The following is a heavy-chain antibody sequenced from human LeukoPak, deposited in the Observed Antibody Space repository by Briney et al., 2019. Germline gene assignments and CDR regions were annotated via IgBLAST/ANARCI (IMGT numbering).Heavy chain of an antibody. V-gene: IGHV4-59*01. CDR1: GGSISPYY. CDR3: ARAFYPGYYSYMAV. Sequence: PSETLSLTCTVSGGSISPYYWSWIRQPPGKGLEWIVDIYYSVSTNYNPSLKSRATISLYTPKNQFSLKLSSVTAADTAPYYCARAFYPGYYSYMAVWGKGTTVTVSS. D-gene: IGHD3-3*02. CDR2: IYYSVST. J-gene: IGHJ6*03.